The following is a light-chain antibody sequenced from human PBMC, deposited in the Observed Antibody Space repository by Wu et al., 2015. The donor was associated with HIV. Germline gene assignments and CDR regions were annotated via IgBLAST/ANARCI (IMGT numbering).Light chain of an antibody. V-gene: IGKV1-5*03. CDR3: QQYNSYSWT. CDR1: QSINNW. J-gene: IGKJ1*01. Sequence: DIQMTQSPSTLSASVGDRVTITCRASQSINNWLAWYQQKPGKAPKLLIYEASSLQSGVPSRFSGSGSGTEFTLTINSLQPDDFATYYCQQYNSYSWTFGQGTKVEIK. CDR2: EAS.